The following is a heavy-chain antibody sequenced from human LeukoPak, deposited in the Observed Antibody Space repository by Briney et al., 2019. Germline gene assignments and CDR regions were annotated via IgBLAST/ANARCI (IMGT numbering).Heavy chain of an antibody. Sequence: ASVKVSCKDSGGTFSRYGISWVRQAPGQGLERIGGTIPIFGTTNSAQKFQDRVTIAADESTNTAYMELNSLTSEDTAVYYCAGGDSGSYFAYWGQGTLVTVSS. CDR2: TIPIFGTT. D-gene: IGHD1-26*01. CDR1: GGTFSRYG. V-gene: IGHV1-69*13. CDR3: AGGDSGSYFAY. J-gene: IGHJ4*02.